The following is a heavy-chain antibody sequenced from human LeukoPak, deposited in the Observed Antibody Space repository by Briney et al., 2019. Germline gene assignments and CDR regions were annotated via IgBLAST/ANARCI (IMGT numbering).Heavy chain of an antibody. J-gene: IGHJ4*02. D-gene: IGHD3-3*01. CDR2: INPNSGGT. CDR1: GYTFTGYY. Sequence: ASVKVSCKASGYTFTGYYMHWVRQAPGQGLEWMGWINPNSGGTNYAQKCQGRVTMTRDTSISTAYMELSRLRSDDTAVYYCARDQITPFWSGYHNFDYWGQGTLVTVSS. V-gene: IGHV1-2*02. CDR3: ARDQITPFWSGYHNFDY.